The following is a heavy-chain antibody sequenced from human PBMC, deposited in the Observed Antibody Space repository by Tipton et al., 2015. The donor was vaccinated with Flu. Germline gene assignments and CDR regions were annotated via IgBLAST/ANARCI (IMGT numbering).Heavy chain of an antibody. CDR1: GGSISSDY. V-gene: IGHV4-59*01. CDR2: IYYSGST. Sequence: GLVKPSETLSLTCTVSGGSISSDYWSWIRQPPGKGLEWIGYIYYSGSTNYNPSLKSRVTISVDTSKNQFSLKLTSVTAADTAVYYCARDSSGANAFHVWGQGTVVTISS. D-gene: IGHD6-25*01. CDR3: ARDSSGANAFHV. J-gene: IGHJ3*01.